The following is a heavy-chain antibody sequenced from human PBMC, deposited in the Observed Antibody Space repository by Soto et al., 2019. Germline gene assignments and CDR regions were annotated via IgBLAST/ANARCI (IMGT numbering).Heavy chain of an antibody. J-gene: IGHJ4*02. Sequence: GGSLRLSXAASGFTFSSYSMNWVRQAPGKGLEWVSSISSSSSYIYYADSVKGRFTISRDNAKNSLYLQMNSLRAEDTAVYYCARDQGRLGELSPLEYWGQGTLVTVSS. D-gene: IGHD3-16*02. CDR2: ISSSSSYI. V-gene: IGHV3-21*01. CDR1: GFTFSSYS. CDR3: ARDQGRLGELSPLEY.